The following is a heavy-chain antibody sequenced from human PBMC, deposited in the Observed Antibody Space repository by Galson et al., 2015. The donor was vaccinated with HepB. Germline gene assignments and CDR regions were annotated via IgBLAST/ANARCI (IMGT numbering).Heavy chain of an antibody. J-gene: IGHJ4*02. Sequence: SLRLSCAASGFTFSSYWMHWVRQAPGKGLVWVSRINSDGSGTSYADSVKGRFTISRDNAKNTLYLQMNSLRAEDTAVYYCARDPAVLRFLEWLSDWGQGTLVTVSS. CDR2: INSDGSGT. D-gene: IGHD3-3*01. CDR1: GFTFSSYW. V-gene: IGHV3-74*01. CDR3: ARDPAVLRFLEWLSD.